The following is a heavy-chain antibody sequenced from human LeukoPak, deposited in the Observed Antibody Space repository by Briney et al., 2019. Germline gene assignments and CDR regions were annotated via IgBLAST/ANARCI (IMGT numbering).Heavy chain of an antibody. CDR1: GGSITSSNYF. CDR2: IYYSGST. CDR3: ARDSCSSTSCRRKFDN. J-gene: IGHJ4*02. D-gene: IGHD2-2*01. Sequence: SETLSLTCTVSGGSITSSNYFWGWIRQSPGKGLEWIGSIYYSGSTYYNPSLKSRVTISVETSKIQFSLKLSSVTAADSAVYCCARDSCSSTSCRRKFDNWGQGTLVTVSS. V-gene: IGHV4-39*07.